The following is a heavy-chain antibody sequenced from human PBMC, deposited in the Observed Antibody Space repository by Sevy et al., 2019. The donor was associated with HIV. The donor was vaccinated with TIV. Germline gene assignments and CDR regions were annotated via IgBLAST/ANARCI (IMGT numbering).Heavy chain of an antibody. D-gene: IGHD6-19*01. CDR2: IIPILGTT. CDR3: ARGGGNGWCYFDY. CDR1: GGTFTTSG. Sequence: ASVKVSCKASGGTFTTSGISWVRQVPGQGLEWMGGIIPILGTTNYAQRFQYRVTITADESTKTAYMELSSLRSEDTAVYYCARGGGNGWCYFDYWGQATSVTVSS. V-gene: IGHV1-69*13. J-gene: IGHJ4*02.